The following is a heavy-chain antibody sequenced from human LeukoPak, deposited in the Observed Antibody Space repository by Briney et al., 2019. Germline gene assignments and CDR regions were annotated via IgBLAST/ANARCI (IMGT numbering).Heavy chain of an antibody. CDR1: GFTFSNYA. D-gene: IGHD1-26*01. V-gene: IGHV3-30*02. Sequence: GGSLRLSCAASGFTFSNYAIHWVRQAPGKGPEWVGFVWYDGSNNDHADSVKGRFTISRDNSIFTAYLQMNNLRPEDTAMYYCAKDTGFIGGKYYFDYWGQGALVTVPS. CDR2: VWYDGSNN. J-gene: IGHJ4*02. CDR3: AKDTGFIGGKYYFDY.